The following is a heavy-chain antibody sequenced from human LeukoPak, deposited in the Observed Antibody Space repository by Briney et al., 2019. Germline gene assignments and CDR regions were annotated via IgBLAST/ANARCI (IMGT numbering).Heavy chain of an antibody. CDR2: ISNNGRYT. J-gene: IGHJ4*01. D-gene: IGHD3-16*01. Sequence: GGSLRLSCLGSGVIFSDDAMHWVRQAPGKGLEYASSISNNGRYTSYSESVKGSFTTSRDNSKHTLSLQLRRLKIEATAVYYCVRSPNWGPPSGPFFSRGHGTLVTVSS. V-gene: IGHV3-64D*06. CDR3: VRSPNWGPPSGPFFS. CDR1: GVIFSDDA.